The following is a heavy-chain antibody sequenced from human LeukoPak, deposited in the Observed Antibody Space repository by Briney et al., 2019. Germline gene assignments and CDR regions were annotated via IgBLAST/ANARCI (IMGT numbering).Heavy chain of an antibody. Sequence: GRSLRLSCAASGFTFSSYAMHWVRQAPSKGLEWVAVISYDGSNKYYADSVKGRFTISRDNARNTLYLQMNSLRAEDTALYYCAPDPLVNYWGQGTLVSVSS. J-gene: IGHJ4*02. CDR1: GFTFSSYA. CDR3: APDPLVNY. V-gene: IGHV3-30-3*01. CDR2: ISYDGSNK.